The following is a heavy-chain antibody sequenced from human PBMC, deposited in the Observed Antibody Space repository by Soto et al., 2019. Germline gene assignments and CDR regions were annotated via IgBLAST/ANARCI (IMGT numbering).Heavy chain of an antibody. CDR1: GGSISSGGYY. J-gene: IGHJ6*02. CDR2: IYYSGST. Sequence: QVQLQESGPGLVKPSQTLSLTCTVSGGSISSGGYYWSWIRQHTGKGLEWIGYIYYSGSTYYNPSLKSRVTISVDTSKNQFSLKLSSVTAADTAVYYCARDKGRGSGSWYYYGMDVWGQGTTVTVSS. D-gene: IGHD3-10*01. CDR3: ARDKGRGSGSWYYYGMDV. V-gene: IGHV4-31*03.